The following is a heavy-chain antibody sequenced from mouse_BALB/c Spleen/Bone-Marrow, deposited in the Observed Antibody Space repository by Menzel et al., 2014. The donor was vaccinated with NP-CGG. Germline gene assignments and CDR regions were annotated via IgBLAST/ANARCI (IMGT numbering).Heavy chain of an antibody. D-gene: IGHD1-1*01. CDR3: SRPYYYGNFAY. Sequence: EVQLVESGGGLVQPGGSLKLSSAASGFDFSRYWMSWVRQAPGKGLEWIGEINPDSSTINYTPSLKDKFIISRDNAKNTLYLQMSKVRSEDTALYYCSRPYYYGNFAYWGQGTLVTVSA. J-gene: IGHJ3*01. CDR1: GFDFSRYW. V-gene: IGHV4-1*02. CDR2: INPDSSTI.